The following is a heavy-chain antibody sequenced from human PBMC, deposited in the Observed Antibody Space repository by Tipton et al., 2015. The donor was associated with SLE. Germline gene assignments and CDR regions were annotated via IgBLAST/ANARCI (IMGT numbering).Heavy chain of an antibody. CDR3: SRGGAISKWLDP. CDR2: IHYTGST. D-gene: IGHD4/OR15-4a*01. V-gene: IGHV4-59*11. CDR1: DASISGHY. J-gene: IGHJ5*02. Sequence: TLSLTCTVSDASISGHYWSWIRQPPGKGLEWIGYIHYTGSTFYNPSLKGRVTMSVDTSKNQFSLRLTSVTAADTAIYYCSRGGAISKWLDPWGQGTLVTVSS.